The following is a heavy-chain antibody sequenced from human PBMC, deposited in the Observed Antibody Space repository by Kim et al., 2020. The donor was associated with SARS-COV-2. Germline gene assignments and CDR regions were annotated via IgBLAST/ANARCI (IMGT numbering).Heavy chain of an antibody. D-gene: IGHD3-3*02. CDR1: EFSLDTYS. Sequence: GGSLRLSCVASEFSLDTYSMNWVRQAPGKGLEWVSYISSSSGTIHYADSVRGRFTISRNNDKNSLYLQMNILRAEDTAAYYCVRGHLDAFDIWGQGTMVT. J-gene: IGHJ3*02. V-gene: IGHV3-48*04. CDR3: VRGHLDAFDI. CDR2: ISSSSGTI.